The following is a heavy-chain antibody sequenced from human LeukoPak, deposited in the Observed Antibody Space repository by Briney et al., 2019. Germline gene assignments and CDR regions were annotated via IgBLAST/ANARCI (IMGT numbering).Heavy chain of an antibody. Sequence: GGSLRLSCAASGFTFSSYWMFWVRQGPGKGLVWVSRIDSDGSSATYADSVKGRFTISRDNAKNTLYLQMNSLRADDTAVYHCARSGGSGFDYWGQGTLVTVSS. J-gene: IGHJ4*02. V-gene: IGHV3-74*01. CDR2: IDSDGSSA. CDR3: ARSGGSGFDY. CDR1: GFTFSSYW. D-gene: IGHD2-15*01.